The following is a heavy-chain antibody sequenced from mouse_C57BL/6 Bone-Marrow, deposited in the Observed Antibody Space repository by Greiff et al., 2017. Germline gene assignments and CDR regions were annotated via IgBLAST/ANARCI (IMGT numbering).Heavy chain of an antibody. CDR3: AREEIRRWSYVDY. CDR1: GYTFTSYW. Sequence: QVQLQQPGAELVMPGASVKLSCTASGYTFTSYWMHWVKQRPGQGLEWIGEIDPSDSYTNYNQQFKGKSTLTVDKSSSTAYMQLSSLTSEDSAIYYCAREEIRRWSYVDYWGQGTTLTVSS. J-gene: IGHJ2*01. V-gene: IGHV1-69*01. D-gene: IGHD2-3*01. CDR2: IDPSDSYT.